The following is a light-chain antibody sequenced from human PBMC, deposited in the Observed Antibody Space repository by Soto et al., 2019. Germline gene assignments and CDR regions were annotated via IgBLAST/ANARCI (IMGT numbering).Light chain of an antibody. CDR2: NSY. CDR1: SSNIGSKT. V-gene: IGLV1-44*01. J-gene: IGLJ1*01. CDR3: SSWDASLNGYV. Sequence: QSLLTQPLSASGTPGQRVTIFCSGSSSNIGSKTVNWYQQLPGTVPKLLIYNSYQRPSGVPDRFSASKSGTSASLAIGGLQSEDEADYYCSSWDASLNGYVFGTGTKVTVL.